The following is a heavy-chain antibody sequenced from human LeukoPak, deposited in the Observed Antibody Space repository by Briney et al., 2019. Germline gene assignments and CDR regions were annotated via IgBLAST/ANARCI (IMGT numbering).Heavy chain of an antibody. V-gene: IGHV1-2*02. CDR1: GYTFTGYY. CDR2: INPNSGGT. CDR3: ARVPYSSRYYLDY. Sequence: ASVKVSCKASGYTFTGYYMHWVRQAPGQGLEWMGWINPNSGGTNYAQKFQGRVTMTRDTSISTAYMELSRLRSDDTAVYYCARVPYSSRYYLDYWGQGTLVTVSS. D-gene: IGHD6-13*01. J-gene: IGHJ4*02.